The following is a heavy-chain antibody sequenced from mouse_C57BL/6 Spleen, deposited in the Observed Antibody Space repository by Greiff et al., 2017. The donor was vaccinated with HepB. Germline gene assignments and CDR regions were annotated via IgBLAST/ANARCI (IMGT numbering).Heavy chain of an antibody. CDR3: ARERGRDYAMDY. Sequence: VQLQQPGAELVMPGASVKLSCKASGYTFPSYWMHWVKQRPGTGLEWIGEIDPSDSYNNYNQKFKGKYTLTVDKSSSTAYMQLSSLTSEDSAVYYWARERGRDYAMDYWGQGTSVTVSS. J-gene: IGHJ4*01. D-gene: IGHD3-3*01. CDR1: GYTFPSYW. V-gene: IGHV1-69*01. CDR2: IDPSDSYN.